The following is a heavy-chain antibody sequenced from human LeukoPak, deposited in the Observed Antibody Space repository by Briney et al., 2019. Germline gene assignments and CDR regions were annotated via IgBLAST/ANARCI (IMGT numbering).Heavy chain of an antibody. CDR3: AGNLRGYSYGYDY. CDR1: GFTFSSYG. D-gene: IGHD5-18*01. CDR2: IWYDGSNK. Sequence: GGSLRLSCAASGFTFSSYGMHWVRQAPGKGVEWVAVIWYDGSNKYYADSVKGRFTISRDNSKNTLYLQMNSLRVEDTAVYYCAGNLRGYSYGYDYWGQGTLVTVSS. V-gene: IGHV3-33*01. J-gene: IGHJ4*02.